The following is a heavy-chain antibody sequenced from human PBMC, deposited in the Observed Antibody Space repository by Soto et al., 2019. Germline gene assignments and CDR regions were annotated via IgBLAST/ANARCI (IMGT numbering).Heavy chain of an antibody. J-gene: IGHJ4*02. D-gene: IGHD1-1*01. V-gene: IGHV3-74*01. CDR3: AREIVTTGEYYFDS. Sequence: GGSLRLSCASSGFTFRNYWMRWVRQAPGKGLVWVSRINRDGSSTSYADSVKGRVTISRDTAKNTLYLQMNSLRAEDTAVYYCAREIVTTGEYYFDSWGQGTLVTVSS. CDR2: INRDGSST. CDR1: GFTFRNYW.